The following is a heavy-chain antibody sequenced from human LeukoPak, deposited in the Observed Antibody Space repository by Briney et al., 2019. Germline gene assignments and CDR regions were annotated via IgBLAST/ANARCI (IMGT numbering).Heavy chain of an antibody. V-gene: IGHV1-69*05. CDR2: IIPIFGTA. Sequence: ASVKVSXKASGGTFSSYAISWVRQAPGQGLEWMGGIIPIFGTANYAQKFQGRVTITTDESTSTAYMELSSLRSEDTAVYYCAIYYYDSSEVDYWGQGTLVTVSS. D-gene: IGHD3-22*01. J-gene: IGHJ4*02. CDR3: AIYYYDSSEVDY. CDR1: GGTFSSYA.